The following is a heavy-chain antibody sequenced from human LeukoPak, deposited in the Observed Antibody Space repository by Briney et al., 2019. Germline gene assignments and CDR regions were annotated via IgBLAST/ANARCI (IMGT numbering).Heavy chain of an antibody. J-gene: IGHJ6*02. V-gene: IGHV4-34*01. D-gene: IGHD3-10*01. CDR2: INHSGST. Sequence: SETLSLTCTVSGGSISSYYWSWIRQPPGKGLEWIGEINHSGSTNYNPSLKSRVTISVDTSKNQFSLKLSSVTAADTAVYYCARGEVRGLGMDVWGQGTTVTVSS. CDR1: GGSISSYY. CDR3: ARGEVRGLGMDV.